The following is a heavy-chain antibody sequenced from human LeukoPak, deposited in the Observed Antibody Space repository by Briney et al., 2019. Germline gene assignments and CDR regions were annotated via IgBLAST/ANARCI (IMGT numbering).Heavy chain of an antibody. J-gene: IGHJ4*02. D-gene: IGHD3-3*01. CDR1: GGTFSSYA. V-gene: IGHV1-69*05. Sequence: GASVKVSCKASGGTFSSYAISWVRQAPGQGLEWMGGIIPIFGTANYAQKFQGRVTITTDESTSTAYMELSSLRSEDTAVYYCARIVRITIFGVVYYFDYWGQGTLVTVSS. CDR3: ARIVRITIFGVVYYFDY. CDR2: IIPIFGTA.